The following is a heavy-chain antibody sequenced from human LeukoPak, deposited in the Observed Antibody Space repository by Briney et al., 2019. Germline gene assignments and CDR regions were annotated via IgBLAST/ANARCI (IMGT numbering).Heavy chain of an antibody. D-gene: IGHD3-10*01. CDR1: GFTFSSYG. V-gene: IGHV3-30*18. J-gene: IGHJ6*02. Sequence: GGSLRLSCAASGFTFSSYGMHWVRQAPGKGLEWVAVISYDGSNKYYADSVKGRFTISRDNPKNTLYLQMNSLRAEDTAVYYCAKEVMVRGVWYYGMDVWGQGTTVTVSS. CDR2: ISYDGSNK. CDR3: AKEVMVRGVWYYGMDV.